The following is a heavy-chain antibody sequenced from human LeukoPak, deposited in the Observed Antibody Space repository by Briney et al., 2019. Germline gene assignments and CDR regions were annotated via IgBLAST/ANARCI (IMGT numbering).Heavy chain of an antibody. Sequence: SDTLSLTCTVSGGSMISGYYFWGWIRQPPGKGLEWIGYIYYSGSTNDNPSRKSRVTISVDTSKNQFSLKLSSVTAADTAVYYCARVGYSSSWYRSPPLYGMDVWGQGTTVTVSS. CDR1: GGSMISGYYF. J-gene: IGHJ6*02. V-gene: IGHV4-61*01. CDR3: ARVGYSSSWYRSPPLYGMDV. D-gene: IGHD6-13*01. CDR2: IYYSGST.